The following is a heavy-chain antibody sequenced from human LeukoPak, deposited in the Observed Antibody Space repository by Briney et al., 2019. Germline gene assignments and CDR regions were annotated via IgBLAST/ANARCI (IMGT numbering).Heavy chain of an antibody. D-gene: IGHD4-17*01. CDR3: AKDYGAAEYFQH. Sequence: GGSLRLSCAASGFTFSSYGMHWVRQAPGKGLEWVAFIRYDGSNKYYADSVKGRFTISRDNSKNTLYLQMNSLRAEDTAVYYCAKDYGAAEYFQHWGQGTLVTVSS. CDR1: GFTFSSYG. CDR2: IRYDGSNK. J-gene: IGHJ1*01. V-gene: IGHV3-30*02.